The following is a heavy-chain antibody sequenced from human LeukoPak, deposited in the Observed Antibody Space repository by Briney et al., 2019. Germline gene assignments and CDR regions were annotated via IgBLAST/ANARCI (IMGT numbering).Heavy chain of an antibody. Sequence: PGGSLRLSCTTYGLIFGDYAMNWVRQAPGKGLEWVGFIRSKGYGATIEYAASVKGRFTISRDDSKSIAYLQMDSLITEDTAVYYCTRLWGGGYIHYYYAMDVWGQGTTVTVSS. D-gene: IGHD2-15*01. CDR3: TRLWGGGYIHYYYAMDV. CDR2: IRSKGYGATI. V-gene: IGHV3-49*04. J-gene: IGHJ6*02. CDR1: GLIFGDYA.